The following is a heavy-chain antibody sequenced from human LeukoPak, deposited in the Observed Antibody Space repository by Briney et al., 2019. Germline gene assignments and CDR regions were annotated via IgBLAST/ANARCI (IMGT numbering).Heavy chain of an antibody. V-gene: IGHV3-23*01. J-gene: IGHJ4*02. Sequence: GGSLRLSCAASGFTFSSYAMSWVRQAPGKGLEWVSTISGGAGSTYYADSVKGRFTISRDNSKNTPYVQMNSLRAEDTAVYYCAKVTRIAVARDYFDYWGQGTLVTVSS. CDR1: GFTFSSYA. CDR2: ISGGAGST. CDR3: AKVTRIAVARDYFDY. D-gene: IGHD6-19*01.